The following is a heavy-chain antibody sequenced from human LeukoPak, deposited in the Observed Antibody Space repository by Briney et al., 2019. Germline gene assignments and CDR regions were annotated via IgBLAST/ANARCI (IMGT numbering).Heavy chain of an antibody. J-gene: IGHJ4*02. CDR1: GDSFSSNSVA. Sequence: SQTLSLTCAISGDSFSSNSVAWNWIRQSPSRGLEWLGRTYYRSKWYNEYAESVKSRINIKPDTSRNQFSLQLNSVTPEDTAVYYCARDKAGLDYWGQGTLVTVSS. V-gene: IGHV6-1*01. D-gene: IGHD6-13*01. CDR2: TYYRSKWYN. CDR3: ARDKAGLDY.